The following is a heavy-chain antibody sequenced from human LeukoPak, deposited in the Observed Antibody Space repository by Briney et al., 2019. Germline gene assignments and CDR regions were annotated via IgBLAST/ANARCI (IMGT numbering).Heavy chain of an antibody. CDR3: ARDSSGYQ. CDR2: IKEDGSEK. V-gene: IGHV3-7*01. Sequence: PRGSLRLSCAASGFTFRTYWMSRVRQAPGKVLEWVANIKEDGSEKYYGDSVKGRFTISRDNAKNSLYLQMNSLRAEDTAVYYCARDSSGYQWGQGTLVTVSS. CDR1: GFTFRTYW. J-gene: IGHJ4*02. D-gene: IGHD3-22*01.